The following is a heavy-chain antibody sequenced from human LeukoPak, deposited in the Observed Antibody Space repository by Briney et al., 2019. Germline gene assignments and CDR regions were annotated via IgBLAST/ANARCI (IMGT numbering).Heavy chain of an antibody. J-gene: IGHJ4*02. V-gene: IGHV1-2*02. CDR1: GYTFTGYY. Sequence: ASVKVSCTASGYTFTGYYMHWVRQAPGQGLEWMGWINPNSGGTNYAQKFQGRVTMTRDTSISTAYMELSRLRSDDTAVYYCARVYAAMAISFDYWGQGTLVTVSS. CDR3: ARVYAAMAISFDY. CDR2: INPNSGGT. D-gene: IGHD5-18*01.